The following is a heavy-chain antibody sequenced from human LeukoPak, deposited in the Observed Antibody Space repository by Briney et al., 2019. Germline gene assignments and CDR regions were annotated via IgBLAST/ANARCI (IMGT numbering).Heavy chain of an antibody. CDR2: IYHSGST. D-gene: IGHD3-22*01. CDR1: GYPISSGYY. Sequence: PSETLSLTCAVSGYPISSGYYWGWIRQPPGKGLEWIGSIYHSGSTYYNPSLKSRVTISVDTSKNQFSLKLSSVTAADTAVYYCARHVRDYYDSSGYYVWGAFDIWGQGTMVTVSS. CDR3: ARHVRDYYDSSGYYVWGAFDI. J-gene: IGHJ3*02. V-gene: IGHV4-38-2*01.